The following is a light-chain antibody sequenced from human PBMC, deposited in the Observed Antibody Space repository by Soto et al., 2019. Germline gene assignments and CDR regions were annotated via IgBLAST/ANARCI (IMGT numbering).Light chain of an antibody. J-gene: IGKJ1*01. CDR1: QSISSW. CDR3: QQYNSYSRT. CDR2: KAS. Sequence: DIQMTQSPSTLSASVGDRVTITCRASQSISSWLAWYQQKPGKAPKLLIYKASSLDSGVPSRFSGSGSGTVFTLTISSMQPDDFATDYCQQYNSYSRTFGQGTKVEIK. V-gene: IGKV1-5*03.